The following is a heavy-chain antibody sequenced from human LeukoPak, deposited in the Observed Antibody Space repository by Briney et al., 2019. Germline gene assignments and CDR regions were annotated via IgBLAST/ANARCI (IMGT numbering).Heavy chain of an antibody. Sequence: PSETLSLTCAVYGGSFSDYYWSWIRQSPGKGLEWIGEINHSGSTTNYNPSLKNRVTMSVDTSKKQFSLKLSSVTAADTAVYYCARGGYYGSGNDFRFDPWGQGTLVTVSS. V-gene: IGHV4-34*01. CDR3: ARGGYYGSGNDFRFDP. CDR2: INHSGSTT. D-gene: IGHD3-10*01. J-gene: IGHJ5*02. CDR1: GGSFSDYY.